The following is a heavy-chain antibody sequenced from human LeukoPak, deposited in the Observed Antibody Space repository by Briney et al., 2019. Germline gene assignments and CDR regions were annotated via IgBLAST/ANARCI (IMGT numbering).Heavy chain of an antibody. CDR2: ISYHGSNK. CDR3: ARGQFRFSSYDSSGFDY. Sequence: PGGSLRLSCAAFGFTFSSYAMHWARQAPGKGLEWVAVISYHGSNKYYADSVRGRFTISRDNSKNTLYLQMNSLRAEDTAVYYCARGQFRFSSYDSSGFDYWGQGTLVTVSS. J-gene: IGHJ4*02. D-gene: IGHD3-22*01. V-gene: IGHV3-30*04. CDR1: GFTFSSYA.